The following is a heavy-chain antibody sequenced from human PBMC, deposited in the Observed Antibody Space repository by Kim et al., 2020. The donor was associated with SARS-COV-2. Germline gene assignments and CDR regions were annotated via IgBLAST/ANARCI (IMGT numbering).Heavy chain of an antibody. D-gene: IGHD3-22*01. CDR2: ISYDGSNK. Sequence: GGSLRLSCAASGFTFSSYAMHWVRQAPGKGLEWVAVISYDGSNKYYADSVKGRFTISRDNSKNTTYLQMNSLRAEDTAVYYCAGITMNFDYWGQGTLVTVSS. V-gene: IGHV3-30*04. CDR1: GFTFSSYA. CDR3: AGITMNFDY. J-gene: IGHJ4*02.